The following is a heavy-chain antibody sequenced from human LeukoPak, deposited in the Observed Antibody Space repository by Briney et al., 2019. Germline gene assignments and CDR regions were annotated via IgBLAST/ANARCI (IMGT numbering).Heavy chain of an antibody. CDR1: GGSISSYY. Sequence: ASETLSLTCTVSGGSISSYYWSWIRQPPGKGLEWIGYIYYSGSTNYHPSLKSRVTISVDTSKNQFSLKPSSVTAADTAVYYCARYSSGGSCFDYWGQGTLVTVSS. CDR3: ARYSSGGSCFDY. J-gene: IGHJ4*02. D-gene: IGHD2-15*01. V-gene: IGHV4-59*01. CDR2: IYYSGST.